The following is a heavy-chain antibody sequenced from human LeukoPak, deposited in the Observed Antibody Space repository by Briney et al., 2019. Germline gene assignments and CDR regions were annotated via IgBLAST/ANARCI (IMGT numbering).Heavy chain of an antibody. CDR2: IYYSGSI. V-gene: IGHV4-59*08. Sequence: PSETLSLTCAVYGGSFSAYYWSWIRQTPGKGLEWLAYIYYSGSIEYNPSLQSRVTISVDTSKNPFSLTLSSVTAADTAVYYCARHFSGTSAPLPFDYWGQGTLVTVSS. CDR1: GGSFSAYY. D-gene: IGHD1-1*01. J-gene: IGHJ4*02. CDR3: ARHFSGTSAPLPFDY.